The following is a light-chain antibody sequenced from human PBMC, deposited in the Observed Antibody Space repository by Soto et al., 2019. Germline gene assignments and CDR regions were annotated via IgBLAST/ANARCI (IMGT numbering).Light chain of an antibody. CDR3: SLYTSENAYV. J-gene: IGLJ1*01. V-gene: IGLV1-40*01. CDR1: NSNIGAGYD. Sequence: QSVLTQPPSVSGAPGQRVTISCTGSNSNIGAGYDAHWYQKLPGTAPRLLIYGNSNRPSGVPVRFSGSKSGTSASLAIAGLQTDDEADYYCSLYTSENAYVFGTGTKVTVL. CDR2: GNS.